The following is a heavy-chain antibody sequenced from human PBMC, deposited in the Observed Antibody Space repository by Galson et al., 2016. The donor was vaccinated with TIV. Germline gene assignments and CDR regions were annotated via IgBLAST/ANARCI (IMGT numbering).Heavy chain of an antibody. D-gene: IGHD2-15*01. J-gene: IGHJ4*02. CDR2: IYHSGST. CDR1: GGSISSNGIF. CDR3: ARDQDSGAYFDY. Sequence: TLSLTCTVSGGSISSNGIFWSWIRQHPGKGLEWIGYIYHSGSTHYNPSLKSRVAMSVDTSKNQFSLTLTSVTAADPAVYYCARDQDSGAYFDYWGQGTLVTVSS. V-gene: IGHV4-31*03.